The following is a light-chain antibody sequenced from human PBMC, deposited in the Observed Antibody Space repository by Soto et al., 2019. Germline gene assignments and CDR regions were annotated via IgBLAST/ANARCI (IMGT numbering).Light chain of an antibody. CDR3: QRYGSSPLYA. J-gene: IGKJ2*01. Sequence: EIVLTQSPGTLSLSPGERATFSCRASQSVNSDFLAWYQQRPGLAPRLLIYGTSNRATGIPDRFSGSGSGTDFTLTIITLEPEDFAVYYCQRYGSSPLYAFGQGTKLEIK. CDR2: GTS. V-gene: IGKV3-20*01. CDR1: QSVNSDF.